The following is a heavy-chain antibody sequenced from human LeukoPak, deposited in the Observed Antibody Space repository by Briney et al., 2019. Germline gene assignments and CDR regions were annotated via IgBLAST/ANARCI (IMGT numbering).Heavy chain of an antibody. CDR1: GYTFTSYS. D-gene: IGHD1-26*01. Sequence: GASVKVSCKASGYTFTSYSISWVRQAPGQWLEWMGGFDPEDGESIFAQRFQGRFSMTEDTSTDTAYMELRSLRPEDTAVYYCATADKWEPLDYWGQGTLVTVSS. CDR2: FDPEDGES. CDR3: ATADKWEPLDY. V-gene: IGHV1-24*01. J-gene: IGHJ4*02.